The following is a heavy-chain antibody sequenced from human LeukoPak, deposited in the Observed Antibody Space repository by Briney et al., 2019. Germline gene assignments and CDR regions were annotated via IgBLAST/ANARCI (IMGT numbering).Heavy chain of an antibody. V-gene: IGHV3-23*01. Sequence: PGGSLRLSCATSGFIFSSYAMGWVRQAPGKGLEWVSIISGSGGSTHYADSVKGRFTISRDNSRNTLYLQMNSLRAEDTAVYYCVRESYSMDVWGKGTTVTVSS. CDR2: ISGSGGST. D-gene: IGHD3-10*01. CDR3: VRESYSMDV. J-gene: IGHJ6*03. CDR1: GFIFSSYA.